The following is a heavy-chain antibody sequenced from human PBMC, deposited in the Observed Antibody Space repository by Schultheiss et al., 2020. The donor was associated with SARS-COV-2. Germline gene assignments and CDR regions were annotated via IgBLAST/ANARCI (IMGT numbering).Heavy chain of an antibody. CDR1: GFTFSSYE. Sequence: GSLRLSCAASGFTFSSYEMNWVRQAPGKGLEWVSYISSSGSTIYYADSVKGRFTISRDNAKNSLYLQMNSLRAEDTAVYYCARDIGSGWLLNSTGYWGQGTLVTVSS. D-gene: IGHD5-24*01. J-gene: IGHJ4*02. CDR2: ISSSGSTI. V-gene: IGHV3-48*03. CDR3: ARDIGSGWLLNSTGY.